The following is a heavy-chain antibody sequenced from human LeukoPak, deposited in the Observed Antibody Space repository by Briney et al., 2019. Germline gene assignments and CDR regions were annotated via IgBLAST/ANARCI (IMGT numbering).Heavy chain of an antibody. J-gene: IGHJ6*02. CDR3: ANASYYYQGMDV. CDR2: ILDDGSNK. V-gene: IGHV3-30*18. CDR1: GFNFSTYG. Sequence: QTGGSLRLSCAASGFNFSTYGMHWVRQAPGKGPEWVAVILDDGSNKYYADSVKGRFTISRDNSKNTLYLQMNSLRVEDTAVYYCANASYYYQGMDVCGQGTTVTVSS.